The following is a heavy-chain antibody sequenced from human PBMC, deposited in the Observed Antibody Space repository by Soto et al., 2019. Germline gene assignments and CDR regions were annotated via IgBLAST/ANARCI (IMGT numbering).Heavy chain of an antibody. Sequence: QVQLVQSGAEVKKPGSSVKVSCKASGGTFSSYTISWVRQAPGQGLEWMGRIIPILGIANYAQKFQGRVTIAADKCERTAYVELSSLRSEGTAVYYCATADIVVVPAAPPHYGMDVWGQGTTVTVSS. D-gene: IGHD2-2*01. CDR3: ATADIVVVPAAPPHYGMDV. V-gene: IGHV1-69*02. CDR2: IIPILGIA. J-gene: IGHJ6*02. CDR1: GGTFSSYT.